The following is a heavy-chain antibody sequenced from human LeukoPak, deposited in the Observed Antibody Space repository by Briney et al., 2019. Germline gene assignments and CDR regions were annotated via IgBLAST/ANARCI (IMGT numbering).Heavy chain of an antibody. V-gene: IGHV4-34*01. D-gene: IGHD2-8*01. Sequence: SETLSLTCAVYGGSFSGYYWSWIRQPPGKGLEWIGEINHSGSTNYNPSLKSRVTISVDTSKNQFSLKLSSVTAADTAVYYCARGLIRLSWFDPWGQGTLVTVSS. CDR3: ARGLIRLSWFDP. CDR2: INHSGST. CDR1: GGSFSGYY. J-gene: IGHJ5*02.